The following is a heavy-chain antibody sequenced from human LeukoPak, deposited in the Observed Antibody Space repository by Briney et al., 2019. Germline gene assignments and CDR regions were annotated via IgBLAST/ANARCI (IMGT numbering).Heavy chain of an antibody. V-gene: IGHV1-8*01. CDR2: MNPNSGAT. CDR1: GYTFTSYD. Sequence: ASVKVSCKASGYTFTSYDFNWLRQATGQGPEWMGWMNPNSGATGYAQKFQGRVTMTRSASINTAYMELSSLRSEDTAVYYCAREYQDFWSGGPPMDVWGQGTTVTVSS. CDR3: AREYQDFWSGGPPMDV. J-gene: IGHJ6*02. D-gene: IGHD3-3*01.